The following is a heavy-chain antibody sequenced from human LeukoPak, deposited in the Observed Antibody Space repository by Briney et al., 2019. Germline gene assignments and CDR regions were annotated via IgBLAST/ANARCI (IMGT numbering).Heavy chain of an antibody. CDR3: AKDLGGWGRNTYYYDSSGYSPGY. Sequence: GGSLRLSCAASGFTFNNYAMSWARQAPGKGLEWVSAIGVNGGDTKYADSVKGRFTISRDNSKNTLYLQMNSLRAEDTAVYYCAKDLGGWGRNTYYYDSSGYSPGYWGQGTLVTVSS. D-gene: IGHD3-22*01. J-gene: IGHJ4*02. CDR1: GFTFNNYA. V-gene: IGHV3-23*01. CDR2: IGVNGGDT.